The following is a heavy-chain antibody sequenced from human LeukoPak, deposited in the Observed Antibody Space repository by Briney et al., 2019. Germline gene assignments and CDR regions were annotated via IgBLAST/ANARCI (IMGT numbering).Heavy chain of an antibody. CDR3: ARRLTQYDCFDP. J-gene: IGHJ5*02. CDR2: TYYRSTWYN. D-gene: IGHD2-2*01. V-gene: IGHV6-1*01. CDR1: GDSVSSNSVT. Sequence: SQTLSLTCAISGDSVSSNSVTWNWIRQSPSRGLEWLVRTYYRSTWYNDYAVSVRGRITVNPDTSKNQFSLHLNSVTPEDTAVYYCARRLTQYDCFDPWGQGVLVTVSS.